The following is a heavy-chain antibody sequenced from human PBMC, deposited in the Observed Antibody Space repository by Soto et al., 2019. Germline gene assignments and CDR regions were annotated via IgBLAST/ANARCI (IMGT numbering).Heavy chain of an antibody. J-gene: IGHJ4*02. CDR3: ARGNSPIRKVRGVIIPTFDY. CDR2: MNPNSGNT. D-gene: IGHD3-10*01. Sequence: EASVKVSCKASGYTFTSYDINWVRQATGQGLEWMGWMNPNSGNTGYAQKFQGRVTMTRNTSISTAYMELSSLRSEDTAVYYCARGNSPIRKVRGVIIPTFDYWGQGTLVTVS. CDR1: GYTFTSYD. V-gene: IGHV1-8*01.